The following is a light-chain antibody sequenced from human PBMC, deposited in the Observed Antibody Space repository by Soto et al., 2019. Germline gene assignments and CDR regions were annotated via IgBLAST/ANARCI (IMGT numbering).Light chain of an antibody. V-gene: IGLV2-14*01. CDR1: SSDVGYYDY. Sequence: QSVLTQPASVSGSPGQSITISCTGTSSDVGYYDYVSWYQQHPGKAPKLMIYAVSSRPSGVSNRFSGSKSGNTASLTISGLQAEDEVDYYCSSYTSSSTLGGFATGTRVTVL. CDR2: AVS. CDR3: SSYTSSSTLGG. J-gene: IGLJ1*01.